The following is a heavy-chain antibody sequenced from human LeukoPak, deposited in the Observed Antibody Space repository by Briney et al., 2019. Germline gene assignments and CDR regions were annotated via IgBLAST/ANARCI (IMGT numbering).Heavy chain of an antibody. D-gene: IGHD6-13*01. CDR3: AKGYSSRWYLPFDY. V-gene: IGHV3-23*01. J-gene: IGHJ4*02. CDR2: ISGSGGST. CDR1: GFTFSSYA. Sequence: GGSLRLSCAASGFTFSSYAMTWVRQAPGKGLEWVSAISGSGGSTYYADSVKGRFTISRDNSKNTLYLQLNTLRAEDTAVYYCAKGYSSRWYLPFDYWGQGTLVTVSS.